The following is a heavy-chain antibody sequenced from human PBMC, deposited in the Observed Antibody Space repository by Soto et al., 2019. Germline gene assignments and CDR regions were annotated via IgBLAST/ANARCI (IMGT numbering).Heavy chain of an antibody. CDR2: ISAHNGDT. V-gene: IGHV1-18*04. D-gene: IGHD3-22*01. CDR1: GYSFATYG. J-gene: IGHJ4*02. Sequence: ASVKVSCKASGYSFATYGFSWVRQAPGQGLECVGWISAHNGDTHYSQKFQGRVTLTTDTSTNTGYMELRSLTSDDTAVYFCPTEPIYYNDGSGYYPLGHWGQGTLVTVSS. CDR3: PTEPIYYNDGSGYYPLGH.